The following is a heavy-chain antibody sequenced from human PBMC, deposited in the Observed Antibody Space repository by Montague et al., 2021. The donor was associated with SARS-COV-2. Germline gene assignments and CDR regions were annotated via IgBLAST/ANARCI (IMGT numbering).Heavy chain of an antibody. D-gene: IGHD3-10*01. CDR3: VHYASGSYYFHY. CDR1: GFSVNSSGMS. Sequence: PALVKPTQTLTLTCTSSGFSVNSSGMSVTWIRQPPGKALEWLALIDWTDDKFYSSSLKTRLTISKDTSKNQVVLTMTNMDPVDAATYYCVHYASGSYYFHYWGQGTLVTVSS. CDR2: IDWTDDK. J-gene: IGHJ4*02. V-gene: IGHV2-70*01.